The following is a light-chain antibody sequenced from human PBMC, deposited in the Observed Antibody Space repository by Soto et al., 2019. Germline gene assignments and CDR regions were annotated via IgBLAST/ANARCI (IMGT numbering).Light chain of an antibody. CDR1: QSVSSTS. V-gene: IGKV3-20*01. J-gene: IGKJ2*01. Sequence: EIVLTQSPGTLSLSPGERAALSCRASQSVSSTSLAWYQQKPGQAPRLLIYDASRRATDIPDRFSGSGSGTDFTLTISRLEPEDFAVYYCQQYGGSPPKYTFGQGTKLEIK. CDR3: QQYGGSPPKYT. CDR2: DAS.